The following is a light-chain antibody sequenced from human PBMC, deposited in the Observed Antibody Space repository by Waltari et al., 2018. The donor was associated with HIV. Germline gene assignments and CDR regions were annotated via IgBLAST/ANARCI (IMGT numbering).Light chain of an antibody. CDR1: SGVNVENYR. Sequence: QAGLTRPSSLPASPGASASLTCAPRSGVNVENYRIYWYQQKQDSPTRYLLRYKSDSEKQLGSGVPSRFSGSTDGPANAGNLVISWLQSEYEADYYCMIWYGNIWVFGGGTGLTVL. CDR3: MIWYGNIWV. V-gene: IGLV5-45*03. CDR2: YKSDSEK. J-gene: IGLJ3*02.